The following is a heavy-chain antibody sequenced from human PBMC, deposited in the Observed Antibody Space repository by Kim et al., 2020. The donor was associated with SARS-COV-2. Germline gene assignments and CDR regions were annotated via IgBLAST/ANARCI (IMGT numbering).Heavy chain of an antibody. Sequence: RVTISVDTSKNQFSLKLSSVTAADTAVYYCARGLANRINLIAAAGRGFDYWGQGTLVTVSS. CDR3: ARGLANRINLIAAAGRGFDY. D-gene: IGHD6-13*01. V-gene: IGHV4-34*01. J-gene: IGHJ4*02.